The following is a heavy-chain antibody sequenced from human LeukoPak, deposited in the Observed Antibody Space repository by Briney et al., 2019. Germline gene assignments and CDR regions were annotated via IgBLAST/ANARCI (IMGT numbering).Heavy chain of an antibody. CDR1: GGTFTSYA. CDR3: ARESYDYVWGSYRHDAFDI. D-gene: IGHD3-16*02. Sequence: ASVKVSCKASGGTFTSYAISWVRQAPGQGLEWMGGIIPIFGTANYAQKFQGRVTITADESTSTAYVELSSLRSQDTAVYYCARESYDYVWGSYRHDAFDIWGQETMVTVSS. V-gene: IGHV1-69*01. CDR2: IIPIFGTA. J-gene: IGHJ3*02.